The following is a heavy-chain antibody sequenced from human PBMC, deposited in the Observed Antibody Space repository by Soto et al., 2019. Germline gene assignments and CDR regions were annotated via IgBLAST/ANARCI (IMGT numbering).Heavy chain of an antibody. Sequence: SDTLSLTCAVSGGSISSSNWWSWVRQPPGKGLEWIGEIYHSGSTNYNPSLKSRVTISVDKSKNQFSLKLSSVTAADTAVYYCARPPYYPSSPYSQNNCFDTWGQGTLVTVSS. D-gene: IGHD3-22*01. V-gene: IGHV4-4*02. CDR3: ARPPYYPSSPYSQNNCFDT. CDR2: IYHSGST. CDR1: GGSISSSNW. J-gene: IGHJ5*02.